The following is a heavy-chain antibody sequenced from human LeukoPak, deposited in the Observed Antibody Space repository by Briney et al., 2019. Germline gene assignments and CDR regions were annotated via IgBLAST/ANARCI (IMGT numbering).Heavy chain of an antibody. CDR1: GFTFSNAW. Sequence: GGSLRLSWAASGFTFSNAWMSWVRLAPGKGLEWVGRIKRKTDGGTTDYAAPVKGRFTISRDDSKNTLYLQMNSLEPEDTAVYYCTTSNFGFPFDYWGQGTLVTVSS. V-gene: IGHV3-15*01. CDR2: IKRKTDGGTT. CDR3: TTSNFGFPFDY. J-gene: IGHJ4*02. D-gene: IGHD4/OR15-4a*01.